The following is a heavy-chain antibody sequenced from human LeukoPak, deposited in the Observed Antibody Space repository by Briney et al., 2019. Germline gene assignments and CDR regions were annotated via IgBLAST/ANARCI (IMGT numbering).Heavy chain of an antibody. CDR2: IYYSGST. J-gene: IGHJ4*02. CDR3: ARHGSGGSYGTHFDY. Sequence: SETLSLTCTVSGGSISSYYWSWIRQPPGKGLEWIGYIYYSGSTNYNPSLKSRVTISVDTSKNQFSLKLSSVTAADTAVYYCARHGSGGSYGTHFDYWGQGTLVTVSS. V-gene: IGHV4-59*08. CDR1: GGSISSYY. D-gene: IGHD1-26*01.